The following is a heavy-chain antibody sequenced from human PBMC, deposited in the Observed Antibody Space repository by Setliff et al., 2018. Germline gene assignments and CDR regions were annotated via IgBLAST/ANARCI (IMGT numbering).Heavy chain of an antibody. V-gene: IGHV3-23*01. CDR1: GFIFSPYT. D-gene: IGHD3-3*01. CDR3: ARDGGLLQFLEWSRSYMDV. J-gene: IGHJ6*03. CDR2: ISIHEDKT. Sequence: GGSLRLSCAVSGFIFSPYTTTWVRQAPGKGLEWVAAISIHEDKTYYADSVKGRFTISRDISKNTLYLQMNSLRAEDTAVYYCARDGGLLQFLEWSRSYMDVWGKGTTVTVSS.